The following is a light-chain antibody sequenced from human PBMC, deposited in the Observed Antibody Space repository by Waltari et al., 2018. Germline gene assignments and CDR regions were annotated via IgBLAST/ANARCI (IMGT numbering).Light chain of an antibody. J-gene: IGKJ4*01. CDR2: DAS. CDR3: QHRNTGLT. CDR1: QSFGSY. V-gene: IGKV3-11*01. Sequence: EIVLTQSPVTLSLSPGDTATLPSRASQSFGSYLAWDQRKPGQAPRLLLYDASNRAPGIPPRLSGGGSGTDFTLTISGLEPEDFAVYYCQHRNTGLTFGGGTKVEIE.